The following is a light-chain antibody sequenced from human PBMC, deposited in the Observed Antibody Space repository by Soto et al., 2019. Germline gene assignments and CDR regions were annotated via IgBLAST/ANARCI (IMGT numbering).Light chain of an antibody. V-gene: IGKV3D-20*02. CDR1: QSVSSSY. Sequence: EIVLTQSPGTLSLSPGERATLSCRASQSVSSSYLAWYQQKPDQAPRLLIYGASSRATGIPDRFSGSGSGTDFTLTISRLEPEDFAVYYCQQRSSWPPTFGQGTRLENK. J-gene: IGKJ5*01. CDR2: GAS. CDR3: QQRSSWPPT.